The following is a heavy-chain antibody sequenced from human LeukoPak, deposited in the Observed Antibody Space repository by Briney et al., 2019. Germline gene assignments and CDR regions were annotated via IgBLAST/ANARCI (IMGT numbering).Heavy chain of an antibody. J-gene: IGHJ6*03. CDR3: ARGSDTAMPYYYYYYMDV. V-gene: IGHV4-34*01. D-gene: IGHD5-18*01. CDR1: GESFSGYY. CDR2: INYSGRT. Sequence: SETLSLTCAVYGESFSGYYWGWIRQPPGEGLEWLGEINYSGRTNYNPSLKGRVTISVDTSINQFSLRLISVTAADTAVYYCARGSDTAMPYYYYYYMDVWGKGTTVTISS.